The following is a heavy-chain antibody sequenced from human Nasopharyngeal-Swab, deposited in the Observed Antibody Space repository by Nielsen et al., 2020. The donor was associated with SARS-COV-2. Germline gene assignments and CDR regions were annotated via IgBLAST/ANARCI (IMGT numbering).Heavy chain of an antibody. CDR3: ARDRTQLLVFYYYGLDV. CDR1: DYTFTDYG. J-gene: IGHJ6*02. V-gene: IGHV1-18*01. D-gene: IGHD4-11*01. CDR2: ISPFNGVI. Sequence: ASVKVSCKALDYTFTDYGVNWVRQAPGQGLEWVGWISPFNGVIHYAQKFQDRVIMTTDKSTNTAYLEVTSLTSDDTAVYYCARDRTQLLVFYYYGLDVWGQGTTVTVSS.